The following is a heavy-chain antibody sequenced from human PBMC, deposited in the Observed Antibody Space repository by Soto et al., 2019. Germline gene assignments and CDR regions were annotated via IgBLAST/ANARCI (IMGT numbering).Heavy chain of an antibody. J-gene: IGHJ6*02. V-gene: IGHV1-2*02. CDR2: IHLNSGGT. Sequence: ASVKVSCKASGYTFTGYYVHWVRQAPGHGLEWPGWIHLNSGGTNYAQSFQGRVTMTRDMSVSTVYMEMTGLSSDDTAVYYCASPRELGYSYFYFFTLDVWGQGTTVTVS. CDR1: GYTFTGYY. CDR3: ASPRELGYSYFYFFTLDV. D-gene: IGHD2-21*01.